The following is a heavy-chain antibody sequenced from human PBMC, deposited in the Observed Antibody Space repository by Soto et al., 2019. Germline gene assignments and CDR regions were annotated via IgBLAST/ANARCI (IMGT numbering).Heavy chain of an antibody. D-gene: IGHD2-2*02. CDR3: ARVGCSSTSCYNWFDP. V-gene: IGHV4-34*01. J-gene: IGHJ5*02. CDR2: INHSGST. Sequence: SETLSLTCAVYGGSFSGYYWSWVRQPAGKGLEWIGEINHSGSTNYNPSLKSRVTISVDTSKNQFSLKLSSVTAADTAVYYCARVGCSSTSCYNWFDPWGQGTLVTVSS. CDR1: GGSFSGYY.